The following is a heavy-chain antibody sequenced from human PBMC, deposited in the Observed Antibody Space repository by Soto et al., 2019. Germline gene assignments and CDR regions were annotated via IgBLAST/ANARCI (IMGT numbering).Heavy chain of an antibody. Sequence: SETLSLTCTVSGGSISSNYWSWIRQPPGKGLEWIGYIYYSGSTNYNPSLKSRVTISVDTSKNQFSLKLSSVTAADTAVYYCARAPVRIAVAGGGFYYYYGMDVWGQGTTVTVSS. D-gene: IGHD6-19*01. CDR2: IYYSGST. CDR1: GGSISSNY. V-gene: IGHV4-59*01. CDR3: ARAPVRIAVAGGGFYYYYGMDV. J-gene: IGHJ6*02.